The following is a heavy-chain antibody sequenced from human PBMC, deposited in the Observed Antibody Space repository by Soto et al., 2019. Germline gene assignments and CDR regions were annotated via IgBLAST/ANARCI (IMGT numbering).Heavy chain of an antibody. J-gene: IGHJ1*01. CDR1: GGSIISTTYY. Sequence: SETLSLTCAVSGGSIISTTYYWAWVRQPPGKGLEWVATIYYSGATYYNPSLKSRLTISIDTSKNQFSLRLSSVTAADTAMYYCARYYDTSNRPYFHHWGQGTRVTVSS. CDR3: ARYYDTSNRPYFHH. D-gene: IGHD3-22*01. V-gene: IGHV4-39*01. CDR2: IYYSGAT.